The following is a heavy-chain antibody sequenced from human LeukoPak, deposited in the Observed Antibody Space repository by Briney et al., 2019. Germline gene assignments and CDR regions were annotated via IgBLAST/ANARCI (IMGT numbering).Heavy chain of an antibody. CDR1: GGSISSYY. CDR2: IYYSGST. D-gene: IGHD5-24*01. Sequence: PSETLSLTCTVSGGSISSYYWSWIRQPPGKGLEWIGYIYYSGSTNYNPSLGSRVTISVDTSKNQFSLKLSSVTAADTAVYYCARDGRSDGGPDAFDIWGQGTMVTVSS. J-gene: IGHJ3*02. CDR3: ARDGRSDGGPDAFDI. V-gene: IGHV4-59*01.